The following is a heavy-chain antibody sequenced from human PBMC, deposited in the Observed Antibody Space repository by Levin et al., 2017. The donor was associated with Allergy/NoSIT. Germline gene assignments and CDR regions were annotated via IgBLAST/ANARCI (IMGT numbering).Heavy chain of an antibody. V-gene: IGHV4-34*01. Sequence: PSETLSLTCAVYGGSFSGYYWSWIRQPPGKGLEWIGEINHSGSTNYNPSLKSRVTISVDTSKNQFSLKLSSVTAADTAVYYCARTDGHSFDYWGQGTLVTVSS. CDR3: ARTDGHSFDY. D-gene: IGHD5-24*01. CDR2: INHSGST. CDR1: GGSFSGYY. J-gene: IGHJ4*02.